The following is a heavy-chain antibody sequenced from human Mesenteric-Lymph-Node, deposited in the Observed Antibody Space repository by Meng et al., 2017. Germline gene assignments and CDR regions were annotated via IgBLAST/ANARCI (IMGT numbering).Heavy chain of an antibody. CDR3: AKDPNGDYLGAFDF. CDR1: GFTFSSYA. CDR2: IYSGGST. Sequence: GESLKISCAASGFTFSSYAMSWVRQAPGKGLEWVSVIYSGGSTHYAEPVKGRFSISRDNSKNTLYLQMNGLRDEDTAVYYCAKDPNGDYLGAFDFWGLGTMVTVSS. D-gene: IGHD4-17*01. J-gene: IGHJ3*01. V-gene: IGHV3-23*03.